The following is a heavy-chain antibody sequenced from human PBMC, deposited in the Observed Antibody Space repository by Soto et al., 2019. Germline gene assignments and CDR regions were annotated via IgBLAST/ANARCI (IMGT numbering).Heavy chain of an antibody. V-gene: IGHV2-5*02. CDR2: IYWDDDK. Sequence: QITLKESGPTLVKPTQTLTLTCTFSGFSLSTSGVGVGWIRQPPGKALEWLALIYWDDDKHYSPSLKSRLTITKDTSKNQVVLTMTNMDPVDTATYYCAHRSWRYRSNWFDPWGQGTLVTVSS. J-gene: IGHJ5*02. CDR1: GFSLSTSGVG. CDR3: AHRSWRYRSNWFDP. D-gene: IGHD3-9*01.